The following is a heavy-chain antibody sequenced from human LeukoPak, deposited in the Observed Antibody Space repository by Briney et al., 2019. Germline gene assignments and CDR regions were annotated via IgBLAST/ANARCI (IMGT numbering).Heavy chain of an antibody. CDR3: AKDQGTMIVGPLDY. CDR1: GFTFSSYG. J-gene: IGHJ4*02. CDR2: LSHDGSNK. D-gene: IGHD3-22*01. V-gene: IGHV3-30*18. Sequence: GRSLRLSCAASGFTFSSYGMQWVRQAPGKGLEWVAVLSHDGSNKYYADSVKGRFTISRDNSKNTLYLRMNSLRAEDTAVYYCAKDQGTMIVGPLDYWGQGTLVTVSS.